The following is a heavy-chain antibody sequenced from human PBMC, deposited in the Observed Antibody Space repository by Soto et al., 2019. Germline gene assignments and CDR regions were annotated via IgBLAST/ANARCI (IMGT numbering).Heavy chain of an antibody. CDR1: GFIFSDSV. CDR3: AHRTTTVTWWFDP. Sequence: PGGSLRLSCAASGFIFSDSVMHWVRQASGKGLEWVGRMRMKVDNYATTYAASVKGRFIISRDDSKNTAYLQMTNMDPADTATYFCAHRTTTVTWWFDPWGQGTLVTVSS. V-gene: IGHV3-73*01. D-gene: IGHD4-17*01. CDR2: MRMKVDNYAT. J-gene: IGHJ5*02.